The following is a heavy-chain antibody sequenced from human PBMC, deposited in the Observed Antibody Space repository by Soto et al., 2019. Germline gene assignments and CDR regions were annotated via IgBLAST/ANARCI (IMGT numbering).Heavy chain of an antibody. D-gene: IGHD3-22*01. V-gene: IGHV3-23*01. J-gene: IGHJ4*02. Sequence: PGGSLRLSCAASGFTFSSYAMSWVRQAPGKGLEWVSAISGSGGSTYYADSVKGRFTISRDNSKNTLHLQMNSLRAEDTAVYYCAKSPHAYYYDSSGPHYWGQGTLVTVS. CDR1: GFTFSSYA. CDR2: ISGSGGST. CDR3: AKSPHAYYYDSSGPHY.